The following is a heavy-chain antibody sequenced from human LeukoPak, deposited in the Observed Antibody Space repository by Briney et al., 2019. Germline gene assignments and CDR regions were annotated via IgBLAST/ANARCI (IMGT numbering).Heavy chain of an antibody. V-gene: IGHV1-69*05. CDR1: GGTFSSCA. CDR3: ARATGYYGSGSFGY. J-gene: IGHJ4*02. CDR2: IIPIFGTA. Sequence: SVKVSCKASGGTFSSCAISWVRQAPGQGLEWMGGIIPIFGTANYAQKFQGRVTITTDESTSTAYMELSSLRSEDTAVYYCARATGYYGSGSFGYWGQGTLVTVSS. D-gene: IGHD3-10*01.